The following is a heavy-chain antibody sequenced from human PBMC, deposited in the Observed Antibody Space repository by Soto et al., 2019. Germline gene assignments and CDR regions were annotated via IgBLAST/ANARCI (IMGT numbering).Heavy chain of an antibody. Sequence: SVKVSCKASGGTFSSYAISWVRQAPGQGLEWMGGIIPIFGTANYAQKFQGRATITADGSTSTAYMELSSLRSEDTAVYYCARGDIVVVPADYYYYYGMDVWGQGTTVTVS. CDR3: ARGDIVVVPADYYYYYGMDV. CDR2: IIPIFGTA. D-gene: IGHD2-2*01. CDR1: GGTFSSYA. V-gene: IGHV1-69*13. J-gene: IGHJ6*02.